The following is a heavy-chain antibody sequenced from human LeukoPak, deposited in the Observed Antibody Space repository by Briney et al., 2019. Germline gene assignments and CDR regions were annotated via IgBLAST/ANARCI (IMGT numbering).Heavy chain of an antibody. CDR2: IYYSGTT. D-gene: IGHD3-3*01. V-gene: IGHV4-39*07. J-gene: IGHJ4*02. CDR3: ARDDDFGVAI. Sequence: PSETLSLTCTFSGDSISNSGFYWAWIRQPPGKDLEFIGTIYYSGTTFYNPSLVSRVTMSIDTSNNRFSLTLNSVTAADTAVYYCARDDDFGVAIWGQGTLVTVSS. CDR1: GDSISNSGFY.